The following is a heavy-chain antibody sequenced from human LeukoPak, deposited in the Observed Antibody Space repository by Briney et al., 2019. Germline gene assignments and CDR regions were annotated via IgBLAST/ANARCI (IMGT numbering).Heavy chain of an antibody. V-gene: IGHV3-33*06. CDR1: GFTFSSCG. CDR2: IWYDGSNK. J-gene: IGHJ5*02. Sequence: GRSLRLSCAASGFTFSSCGMHWVRQAPGKGLEWVAVIWYDGSNKYYTDSVKGRFTISRDNSKNTLYLQMNSLRAEDTAVYYCAKVGDFWSGYLNWFDPWGQGTLVTVSS. CDR3: AKVGDFWSGYLNWFDP. D-gene: IGHD3-3*01.